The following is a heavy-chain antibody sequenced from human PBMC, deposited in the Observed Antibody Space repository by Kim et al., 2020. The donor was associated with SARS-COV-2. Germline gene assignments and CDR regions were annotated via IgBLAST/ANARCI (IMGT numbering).Heavy chain of an antibody. CDR1: GGSIISSNW. Sequence: SETLSLTCAVSGGSIISSNWWSWVRQPPGTGLEWIGEIYHSGSTNYNPSLKSRVTISVDKSKNQFSLKLSSVTAADTAVYYCARAPLGDYRAFDIWGQGTMVTVSS. D-gene: IGHD3-16*01. CDR3: ARAPLGDYRAFDI. V-gene: IGHV4-4*02. J-gene: IGHJ3*02. CDR2: IYHSGST.